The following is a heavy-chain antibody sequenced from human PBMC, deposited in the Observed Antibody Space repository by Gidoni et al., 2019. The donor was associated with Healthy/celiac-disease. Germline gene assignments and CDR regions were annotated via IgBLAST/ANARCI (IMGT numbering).Heavy chain of an antibody. CDR3: AKSGSGSYVWKLSFNQYYFDY. CDR1: GFTFSSYA. Sequence: EVQLLESGGGLVQPGESLRLSCAASGFTFSSYAMSWVRQAPGKGLEWVSAISGSGGSTYYAASVKGRFTISRDNSKNTLYLQMNSLRAEDTAVYYCAKSGSGSYVWKLSFNQYYFDYWGQGTLVTVSS. V-gene: IGHV3-23*01. CDR2: ISGSGGST. J-gene: IGHJ4*02. D-gene: IGHD1-26*01.